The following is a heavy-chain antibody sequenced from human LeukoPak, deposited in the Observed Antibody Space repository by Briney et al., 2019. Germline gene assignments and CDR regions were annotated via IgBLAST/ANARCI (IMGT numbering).Heavy chain of an antibody. D-gene: IGHD3-10*01. Sequence: GGSLRLSCTASGFTFSSYAMTWVRQAPGKGLEWVSGISGSGDSTYYADSVKGRFTISRDNSKNTLYLQMHSLRAEDTAVYYCAKEGASMARAQLFYYRGQGTLVTVSS. CDR3: AKEGASMARAQLFYY. CDR2: ISGSGDST. V-gene: IGHV3-23*01. J-gene: IGHJ4*02. CDR1: GFTFSSYA.